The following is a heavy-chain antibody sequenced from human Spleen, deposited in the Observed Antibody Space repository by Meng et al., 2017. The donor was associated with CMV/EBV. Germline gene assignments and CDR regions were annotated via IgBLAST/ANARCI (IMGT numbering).Heavy chain of an antibody. V-gene: IGHV3-30*04. CDR3: ARDWGVMITFGGVMGY. J-gene: IGHJ4*02. D-gene: IGHD3-16*01. CDR1: GFTFSSYA. Sequence: GGSLRLSCAASGFTFSSYAMHWVRQAPGKGLEWVAVISYDGSNKYYADSVKGRFTISRDNSKNTLYLQMNSLRAEDTAVYYCARDWGVMITFGGVMGYWGQGTLVTVSS. CDR2: ISYDGSNK.